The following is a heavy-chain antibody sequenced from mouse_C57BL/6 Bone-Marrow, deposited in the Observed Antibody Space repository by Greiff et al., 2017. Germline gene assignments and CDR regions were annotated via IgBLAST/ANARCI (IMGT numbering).Heavy chain of an antibody. Sequence: EVKLMESGGGLVKPGGSLKLSCAASGFTFSDSGMHWVRQAPEKGLEWVAYISSGSSTIYYADPVKGRFTISRDNAKTTLFLQMTSLRSENTAMYYCARYDWYYAMDYWGQGTSVTVSS. CDR3: ARYDWYYAMDY. CDR2: ISSGSSTI. J-gene: IGHJ4*01. D-gene: IGHD2-12*01. CDR1: GFTFSDSG. V-gene: IGHV5-17*01.